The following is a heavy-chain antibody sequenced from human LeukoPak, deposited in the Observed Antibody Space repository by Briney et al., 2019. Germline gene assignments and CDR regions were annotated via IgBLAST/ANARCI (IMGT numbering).Heavy chain of an antibody. Sequence: PGRSLRLSCAASGFTFSNYAMHWVRQAPGKGLEWIAIISYDGSNNNYADSVKGRFTVSRDNSKNTLYLQMNSLRPEDTAVYYCAKDICSVGGCYSGDYWGQGTLVTVSS. CDR3: AKDICSVGGCYSGDY. CDR2: ISYDGSNN. D-gene: IGHD2-15*01. J-gene: IGHJ4*02. CDR1: GFTFSNYA. V-gene: IGHV3-30*18.